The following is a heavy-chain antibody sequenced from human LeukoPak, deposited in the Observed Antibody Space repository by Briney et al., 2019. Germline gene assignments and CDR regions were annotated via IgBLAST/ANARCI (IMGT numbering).Heavy chain of an antibody. D-gene: IGHD1-26*01. Sequence: GGSLRLSCAASGFTFSSYGMNWVRRAPGKGLEWVSYISGSASTTFYADSVKGRFTISRDNAKNSLYLQMNNLRAEDTAVYYCAGDGWELPKYYFDFWGQGTLVTVSS. CDR2: ISGSASTT. J-gene: IGHJ4*02. CDR3: AGDGWELPKYYFDF. V-gene: IGHV3-48*01. CDR1: GFTFSSYG.